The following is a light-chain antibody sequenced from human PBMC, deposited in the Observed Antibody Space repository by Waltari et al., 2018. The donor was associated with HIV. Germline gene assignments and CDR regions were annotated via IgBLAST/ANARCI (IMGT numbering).Light chain of an antibody. J-gene: IGLJ2*01. CDR2: DVI. CDR3: SSHAGSKVV. CDR1: SSDVGGYNY. Sequence: QSALTQPPSASRSPGQAVTLSCTGTSSDVGGYNYVSWHQQHPGKAPKLMIYDVIKRPPGVPDRFSGSKSGNTASLTVSGLQPEDEADYYCSSHAGSKVVFGGGTRLTVL. V-gene: IGLV2-8*01.